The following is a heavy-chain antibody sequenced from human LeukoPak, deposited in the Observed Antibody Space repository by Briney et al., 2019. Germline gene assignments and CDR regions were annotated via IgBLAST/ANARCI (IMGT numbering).Heavy chain of an antibody. CDR2: ISWNSGSL. V-gene: IGHV3-9*03. CDR3: AKASTRSFSSGYYGNAFDI. Sequence: GRSLRLSCVASGFTFEDYAMHWVRQAPGKGLEWVSGISWNSGSLVYADSVKGRFTISRDNAKNSLYLQMNSLRAEDMALYYCAKASTRSFSSGYYGNAFDIWGQGTMVTVSS. D-gene: IGHD6-19*01. CDR1: GFTFEDYA. J-gene: IGHJ3*02.